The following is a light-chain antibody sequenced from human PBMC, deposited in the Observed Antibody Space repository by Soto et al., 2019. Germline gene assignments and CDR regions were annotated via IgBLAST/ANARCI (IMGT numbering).Light chain of an antibody. CDR1: SSDIGSNT. Sequence: QSVLTQPPSASRTPGQWVTISCSGGSSDIGSNTVHWDQHLPGTAPELLIYNGNQRPSGVPDRFSGSKSGTSASLAISGLQSEDEADYYCAACDDSLNGPVFGGGTQLTVL. V-gene: IGLV1-44*01. CDR3: AACDDSLNGPV. CDR2: NGN. J-gene: IGLJ2*01.